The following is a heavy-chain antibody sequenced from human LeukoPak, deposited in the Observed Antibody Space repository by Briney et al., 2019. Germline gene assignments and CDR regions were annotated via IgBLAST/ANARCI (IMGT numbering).Heavy chain of an antibody. D-gene: IGHD2-2*01. CDR3: ARDCSTSCCPPFNY. CDR2: VSAYNGDT. Sequence: ASVKVSCKASGYTFTSYGISWVRQARGQGLDWMGWVSAYNGDTNYAQRFQGRVTMTTDASTSTAYMELRSLRSDDTAVYYCARDCSTSCCPPFNYWGQGTLVTVSS. J-gene: IGHJ4*02. V-gene: IGHV1-18*04. CDR1: GYTFTSYG.